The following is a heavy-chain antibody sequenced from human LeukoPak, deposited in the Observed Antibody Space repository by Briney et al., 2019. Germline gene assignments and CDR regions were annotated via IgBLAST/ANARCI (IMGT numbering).Heavy chain of an antibody. CDR1: GFTFSSYV. D-gene: IGHD3-22*01. J-gene: IGHJ4*02. Sequence: GGSLRLSCAASGFTFSSYVMSWVRQAPGKGLEWVSAISGNGDTTYYADSVKGRFTISRDNSKNTLYLQMSSLRAEDTAVYYCAKWDTYYDSSGYYFYWGQGTLVTVSS. V-gene: IGHV3-23*01. CDR3: AKWDTYYDSSGYYFY. CDR2: ISGNGDTT.